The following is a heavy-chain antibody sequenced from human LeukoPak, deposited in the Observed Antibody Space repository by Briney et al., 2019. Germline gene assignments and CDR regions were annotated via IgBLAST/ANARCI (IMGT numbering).Heavy chain of an antibody. J-gene: IGHJ4*02. CDR1: GFTFSAYA. D-gene: IGHD6-25*01. V-gene: IGHV3-30-3*01. CDR3: VAAAAVAYYFDY. CDR2: ISYDGSNK. Sequence: GGSLRLSCEASGFTFSAYAMHWVRQAPGKGLEWVAVISYDGSNKYTADSVKGRFTISRDNSKNTLYLQMNSLRAEDTAVYYCVAAAAVAYYFDYWGQGTLVTVSS.